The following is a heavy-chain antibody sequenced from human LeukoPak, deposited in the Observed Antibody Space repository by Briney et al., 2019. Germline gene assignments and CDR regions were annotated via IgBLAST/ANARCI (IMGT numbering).Heavy chain of an antibody. J-gene: IGHJ5*02. CDR1: GFTFPDYA. CDR3: TRAVYCSGGACSFDP. D-gene: IGHD2-15*01. CDR2: IRSEAYGGTA. Sequence: GGSLRLSCTTYGFTFPDYAMTWVRQTPGKGLESVGFIRSEAYGGTAEYAASVKDRFTISRHDSKSIAHLQTNSLKTEDTAVYYCTRAVYCSGGACSFDPWGQGTLVTVSS. V-gene: IGHV3-49*04.